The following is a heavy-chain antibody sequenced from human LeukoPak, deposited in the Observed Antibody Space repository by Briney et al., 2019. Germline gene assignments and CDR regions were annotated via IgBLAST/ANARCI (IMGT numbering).Heavy chain of an antibody. CDR2: IKPDGSEK. D-gene: IGHD4-11*01. Sequence: PGGSLRLSCEASGFTFNNYWMSWVRQAPGKGLEWVANIKPDGSEKYYVDSVKGRFTISRDNAKNSLHLQMNSLRTEDTAVYFCVRDTWKDYSNSVFWYWGQGTLVTVSS. V-gene: IGHV3-7*01. CDR3: VRDTWKDYSNSVFWY. CDR1: GFTFNNYW. J-gene: IGHJ4*02.